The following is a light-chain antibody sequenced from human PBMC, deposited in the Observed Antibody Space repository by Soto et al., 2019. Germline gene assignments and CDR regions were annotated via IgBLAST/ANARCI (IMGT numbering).Light chain of an antibody. CDR1: QSVSNY. Sequence: EIVLTQSPATLSLSPGERATLSCRASQSVSNYLAWYQQKPGQAPTLLIYGASNRATGIPARFTGSGSGTDFPLTISSLEPEDFAVYYCQHRGEWPRTFGQGTKLEIK. CDR2: GAS. J-gene: IGKJ2*01. V-gene: IGKV3-11*01. CDR3: QHRGEWPRT.